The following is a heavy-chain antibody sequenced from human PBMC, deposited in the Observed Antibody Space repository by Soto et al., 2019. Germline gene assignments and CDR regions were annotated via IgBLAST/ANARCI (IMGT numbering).Heavy chain of an antibody. J-gene: IGHJ6*02. CDR2: IYYSGST. CDR3: ARDKVGVGATTRSYYYYGMDV. V-gene: IGHV4-59*01. D-gene: IGHD1-26*01. CDR1: GGSISSYY. Sequence: SETLSLTCTVSGGSISSYYWSWIRQPPGKGLEWFGYIYYSGSTNYNPSLKSRVTISVDTSKNQFSLKLSSVTAADTAVYYCARDKVGVGATTRSYYYYGMDVWGQGTTVTVSS.